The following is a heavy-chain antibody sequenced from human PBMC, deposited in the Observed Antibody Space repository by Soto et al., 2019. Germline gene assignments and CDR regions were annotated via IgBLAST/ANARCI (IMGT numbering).Heavy chain of an antibody. Sequence: QVQLVESGGGVVQPGRSLRLSCAASGFTFSSYGMHWVRQAPGKGLEWVAVISYDGSNKYYADSVKGRFTISRDNSKNTLCLQMNSLRAEDTAVYYCAKDEGYSYGSTTLDYWGQGTLITVSS. CDR3: AKDEGYSYGSTTLDY. J-gene: IGHJ4*02. D-gene: IGHD5-18*01. V-gene: IGHV3-30*18. CDR2: ISYDGSNK. CDR1: GFTFSSYG.